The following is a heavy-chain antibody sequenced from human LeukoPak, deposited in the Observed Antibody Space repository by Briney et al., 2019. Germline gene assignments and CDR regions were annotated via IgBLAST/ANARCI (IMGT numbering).Heavy chain of an antibody. V-gene: IGHV3-23*01. D-gene: IGHD4-17*01. J-gene: IGHJ1*01. CDR3: AKPAKTDYADH. Sequence: GRTLRLSCAASGFTFSSYAMNWVRQGPGKGLEWVPSISGSVGNTYYADSVKSRFTISRDNSKHTLYLQMNSLRADDTAVYYCAKPAKTDYADHWGQGTLVTVSS. CDR1: GFTFSSYA. CDR2: ISGSVGNT.